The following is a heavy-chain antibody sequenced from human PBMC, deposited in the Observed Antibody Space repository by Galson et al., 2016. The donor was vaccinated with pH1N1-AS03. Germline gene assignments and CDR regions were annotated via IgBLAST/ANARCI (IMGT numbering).Heavy chain of an antibody. Sequence: QSGAEVKKPGESLQISCKGSGYSFTNHWIAWVRQMPGKGLEWMGFIYPVDSDTRYSPSFQGQVTIPADKSVTTAYLQWSSLKASDTAIYYCARHREYQVLSSAMDVRGQGTTVTVSS. CDR3: ARHREYQVLSSAMDV. CDR2: IYPVDSDT. V-gene: IGHV5-51*01. D-gene: IGHD2-2*01. CDR1: GYSFTNHW. J-gene: IGHJ6*02.